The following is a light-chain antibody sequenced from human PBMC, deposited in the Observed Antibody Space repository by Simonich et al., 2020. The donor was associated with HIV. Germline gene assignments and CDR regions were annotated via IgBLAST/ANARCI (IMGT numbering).Light chain of an antibody. Sequence: DIQLTQSPSTLSASVVDTVTIACRASQSIVSWLAWYQQKPGKAPKLLIYKASTLKRGVPSRFIGSGSGTEFTLTISSLQPDDFATYYCQQYNSNYPTFGQGTKVEIK. CDR3: QQYNSNYPT. V-gene: IGKV1-5*03. CDR2: KAS. J-gene: IGKJ1*01. CDR1: QSIVSW.